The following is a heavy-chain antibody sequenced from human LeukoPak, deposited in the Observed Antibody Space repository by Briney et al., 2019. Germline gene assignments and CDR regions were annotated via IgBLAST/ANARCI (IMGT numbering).Heavy chain of an antibody. CDR2: ISAYNGNT. Sequence: ASVTVSFKASGYTFTIYGISWVRQAPGQGLEWMGWISAYNGNTNYAQKLQGRVTMTTDTSTSTAYMELRSLRSDDTAVYYCARPFSSGWPFDYWGQGTLVTVSS. V-gene: IGHV1-18*01. J-gene: IGHJ4*02. CDR1: GYTFTIYG. CDR3: ARPFSSGWPFDY. D-gene: IGHD6-19*01.